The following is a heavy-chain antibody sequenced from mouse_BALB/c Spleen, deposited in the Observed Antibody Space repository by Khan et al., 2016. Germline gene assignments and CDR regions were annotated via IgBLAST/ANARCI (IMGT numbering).Heavy chain of an antibody. Sequence: QVQLQQSGPELVKPGASVKISCKASGYAFSSSWMHWVKQRPGQGLEWIGRFSPGDGDTNSNGKFKGKATLTAAKSSNTAYIQPSRLTSVDSAVYFCARGDGDGAMDDWGQGTAVTVSS. CDR1: GYAFSSSW. D-gene: IGHD1-2*01. V-gene: IGHV1-82*01. CDR3: ARGDGDGAMDD. CDR2: FSPGDGDT. J-gene: IGHJ4*01.